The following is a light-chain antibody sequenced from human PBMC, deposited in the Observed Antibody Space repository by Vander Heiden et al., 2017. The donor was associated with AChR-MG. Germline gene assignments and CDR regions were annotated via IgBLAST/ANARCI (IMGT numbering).Light chain of an antibody. CDR3: SSYGGSNNLV. J-gene: IGLJ2*01. CDR2: EVN. Sequence: QSALTQPPSASGSPGQSVTIPCTGSSSDVGGQNYVSWYQHHPGKAPKLMIYEVNKRPSGVPDRFSGSKSGNTASLTVSGLQAEDEGDYYCSSYGGSNNLVFGGGTKLTVL. CDR1: SSDVGGQNY. V-gene: IGLV2-8*01.